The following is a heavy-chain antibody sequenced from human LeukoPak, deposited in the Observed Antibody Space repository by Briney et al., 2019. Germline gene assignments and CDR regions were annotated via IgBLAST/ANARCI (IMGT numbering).Heavy chain of an antibody. D-gene: IGHD3-10*01. Sequence: MQWXXXAPGXXLXXXXXXXPSGGSTSYAQKFQGRVTMTRDTSTSTVYMELSSLRSEDTAVYYCARVVVPYGSGSYVPGFDYWGQGTLVTVSS. V-gene: IGHV1-46*01. CDR3: ARVVVPYGSGSYVPGFDY. J-gene: IGHJ4*02. CDR2: XXPSGGST.